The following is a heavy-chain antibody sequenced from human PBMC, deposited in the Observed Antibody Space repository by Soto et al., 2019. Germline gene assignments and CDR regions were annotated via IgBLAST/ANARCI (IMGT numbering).Heavy chain of an antibody. D-gene: IGHD1-1*01. J-gene: IGHJ4*02. V-gene: IGHV3-43*01. CDR3: AKDMGGTDPYYFHY. CDR1: GFTFDDHT. Sequence: EVQLVESGGVVVQPGGSLRLSCAASGFTFDDHTMHWVRQAPGKGLEWVSLISWDGGITYYSDSVKGRFTISRDNSQNSLYPQMNRLRTEDHRFYFCAKDMGGTDPYYFHYWGQGTLVTVSS. CDR2: ISWDGGIT.